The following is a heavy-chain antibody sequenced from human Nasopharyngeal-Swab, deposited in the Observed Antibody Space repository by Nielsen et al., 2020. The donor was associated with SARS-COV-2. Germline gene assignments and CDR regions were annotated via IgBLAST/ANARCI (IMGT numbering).Heavy chain of an antibody. Sequence: SETLSLTCTVFGGSISTYYWSWIRRPPGKGLDWIGYISYSGSTNYNPSLKSRVTISVDTSKKQFSLRLSSLTAADTAVYYCARHAPPVYYYYMDVWGKGTTVTVSS. CDR2: ISYSGST. J-gene: IGHJ6*03. V-gene: IGHV4-59*08. CDR1: GGSISTYY. CDR3: ARHAPPVYYYYMDV.